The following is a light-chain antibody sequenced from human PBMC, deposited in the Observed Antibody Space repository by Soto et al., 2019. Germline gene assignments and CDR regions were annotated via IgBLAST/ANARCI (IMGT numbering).Light chain of an antibody. CDR2: KAS. V-gene: IGKV1-5*03. Sequence: DTQMTQSPSTLSGSVGDRVSITCRASQTISSWLAWYQQKPGKAPKLLIYKASTLKSGVPSRFSGSGSGTEFTLTISSLQPDDFATYYCLQYNSYSSFGQGTKVDIK. CDR3: LQYNSYSS. CDR1: QTISSW. J-gene: IGKJ1*01.